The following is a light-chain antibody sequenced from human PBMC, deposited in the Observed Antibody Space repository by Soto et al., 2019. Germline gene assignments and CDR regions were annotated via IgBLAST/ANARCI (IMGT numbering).Light chain of an antibody. V-gene: IGKV3D-15*01. CDR1: QRVSSN. J-gene: IGKJ4*01. Sequence: EIVMTQSPATLSVSPGERATLSCRASQRVSSNLAWYQQKPGQAPSLLIYDISARATGIPTRFSGSGSGTEFTLTISSLQSEDFAVYYCQKYNDWPLTFGGGTKVEIK. CDR3: QKYNDWPLT. CDR2: DIS.